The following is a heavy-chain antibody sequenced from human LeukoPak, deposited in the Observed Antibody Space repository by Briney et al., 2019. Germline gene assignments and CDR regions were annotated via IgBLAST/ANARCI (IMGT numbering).Heavy chain of an antibody. V-gene: IGHV4-34*01. J-gene: IGHJ6*02. CDR1: GGSFSGYY. CDR3: ARWSPYGGRPYYYYGMDV. Sequence: SETLSLTCAVYGGSFSGYYWSWIRQPPGKGLEWIGEINHSGSTNYNPSLKSRVTISVGTSKNQFSLKLSSVTAADTAVYYCARWSPYGGRPYYYYGMDVWGQGTTVTVSS. CDR2: INHSGST. D-gene: IGHD4-23*01.